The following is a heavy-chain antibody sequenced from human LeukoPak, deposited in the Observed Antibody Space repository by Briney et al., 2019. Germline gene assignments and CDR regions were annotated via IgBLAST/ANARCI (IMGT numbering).Heavy chain of an antibody. V-gene: IGHV1-24*01. J-gene: IGHJ5*02. CDR3: ATGNIAAAGHWFDP. CDR1: GYTLTELS. CDR2: FDPEDGET. Sequence: ASVKVSCKVSGYTLTELSMHWVRQAPGKGLEWMGGFDPEDGETIYAQKFQGRVTMTKDTSTDTAYMELSSLRSEDTAVYYCATGNIAAAGHWFDPWGQGTLVTVSS. D-gene: IGHD6-13*01.